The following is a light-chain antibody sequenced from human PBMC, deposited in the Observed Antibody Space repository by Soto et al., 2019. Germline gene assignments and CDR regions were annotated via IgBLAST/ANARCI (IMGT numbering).Light chain of an antibody. V-gene: IGLV2-14*03. CDR3: SAYTTSSTLI. CDR2: DVT. CDR1: SSDVGRYKL. Sequence: QSALTQPASVSGSPGQSITISYTGTSSDVGRYKLVSWYQQHPGKAPKLMIYDVTNRPSGVSNRFSGSKSGNTSSLTISGLQAEDGADYYCSAYTTSSTLIFGGGTKLTVL. J-gene: IGLJ2*01.